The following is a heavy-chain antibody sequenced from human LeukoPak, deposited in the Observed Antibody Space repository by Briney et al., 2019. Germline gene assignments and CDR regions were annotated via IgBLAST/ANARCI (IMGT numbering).Heavy chain of an antibody. D-gene: IGHD6-13*01. J-gene: IGHJ6*02. CDR2: IKQDGSEK. V-gene: IGHV3-7*01. CDR3: ARDTGYSSSWYVHWTPNYYYGMDV. CDR1: GFTFSSYW. Sequence: PGGSLRLSCAASGFTFSSYWMSWIRQAPGKGLEWVANIKQDGSEKYYVDSVKGRFTISRDNAKNSLYLQMNSLRAEDTAVYYCARDTGYSSSWYVHWTPNYYYGMDVWGQGTTVTVSS.